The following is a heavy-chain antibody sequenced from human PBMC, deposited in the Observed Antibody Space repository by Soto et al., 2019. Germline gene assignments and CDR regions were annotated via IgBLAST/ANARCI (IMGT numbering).Heavy chain of an antibody. J-gene: IGHJ4*02. CDR3: AKLTGRGGNPVG. D-gene: IGHD2-15*01. V-gene: IGHV3-30*18. CDR1: GFTFSSYG. CDR2: ISYDGSNK. Sequence: VGSLRLSCAASGFTFSSYGMHWVRQAPGKGLVWVAVISYDGSNKYYADSVKGGFTISRDNSKNTLYLQLNSLRAEDTAVYYCAKLTGRGGNPVGWGQGTLVTVSS.